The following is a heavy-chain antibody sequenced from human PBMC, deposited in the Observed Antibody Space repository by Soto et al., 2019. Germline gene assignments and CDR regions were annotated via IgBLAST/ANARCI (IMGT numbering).Heavy chain of an antibody. CDR3: ARAVDSMSPYCGGYCYRPDGY. CDR2: IIPIFGTA. CDR1: GGTFSSYA. Sequence: QVQLVQSGAEVKKPGSSVKVSCKASGGTFSSYAISWVRQAPGQGLEWMGGIIPIFGTANYAQKFQGRVTITADESTSTAYMELSSLRSEDTAVYYCARAVDSMSPYCGGYCYRPDGYWGHGTLVTVSS. D-gene: IGHD2-21*02. J-gene: IGHJ4*01. V-gene: IGHV1-69*01.